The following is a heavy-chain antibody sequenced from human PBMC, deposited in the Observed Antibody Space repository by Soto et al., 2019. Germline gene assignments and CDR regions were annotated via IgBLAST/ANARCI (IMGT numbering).Heavy chain of an antibody. D-gene: IGHD3-22*01. V-gene: IGHV1-3*01. CDR1: GYTFTSYA. Sequence: ASVKVSCKASGYTFTSYAMHWVRQAPGQRLEWMGWINAGNGNTKYSQKFQGRVTMTRDTSTSTVYMELSSLRSEDTAVYYCARPTYYYDSSGLPPGYWGQGTLVTVSS. CDR2: INAGNGNT. CDR3: ARPTYYYDSSGLPPGY. J-gene: IGHJ4*02.